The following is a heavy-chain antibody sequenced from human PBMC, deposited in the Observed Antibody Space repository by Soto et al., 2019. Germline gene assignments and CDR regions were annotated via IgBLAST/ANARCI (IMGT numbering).Heavy chain of an antibody. D-gene: IGHD3-3*01. Sequence: SETLSLTCTVPSGSIRSFYWSWIRQPPGKGLEWIGYIYYSGSTNYNPSLKSRVTISVDTSKNQFSLKLSSVTAADTAVYYCARGYSDFWSGYLGWFDPWGQGTLVTVS. CDR1: SGSIRSFY. V-gene: IGHV4-59*01. CDR3: ARGYSDFWSGYLGWFDP. CDR2: IYYSGST. J-gene: IGHJ5*02.